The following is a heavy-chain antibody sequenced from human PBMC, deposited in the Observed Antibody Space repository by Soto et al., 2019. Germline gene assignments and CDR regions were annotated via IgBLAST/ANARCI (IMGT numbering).Heavy chain of an antibody. CDR3: ARDGDVNTVFGKDY. D-gene: IGHD3-3*01. J-gene: IGHJ4*02. CDR1: GFTFSSYG. V-gene: IGHV3-33*01. Sequence: QVQLVESGGGVVQPGRSLRLSCAASGFTFSSYGMHWVRQAPGKGLELVAFIWHDGGNKFYAESVKGRFTISRDNSKNTLYLQMTSLSAEDTAMYYCARDGDVNTVFGKDYWGQGTLVTVSS. CDR2: IWHDGGNK.